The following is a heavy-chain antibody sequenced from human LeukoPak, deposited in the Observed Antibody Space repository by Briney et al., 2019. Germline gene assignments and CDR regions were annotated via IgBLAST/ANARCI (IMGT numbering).Heavy chain of an antibody. CDR2: IYHSGST. V-gene: IGHV4-59*11. CDR3: ARDPSYSSSSYYYYYGMDV. CDR1: GGSISRHY. D-gene: IGHD6-13*01. Sequence: SETLSLPCTVSGGSISRHYWSWIRQPPGKGLEWIGYIYHSGSTNYNPSLKSRVTISVDTSKNQFSLKVSSVTAADTAVYYCARDPSYSSSSYYYYYGMDVWGQGTTVTVSS. J-gene: IGHJ6*02.